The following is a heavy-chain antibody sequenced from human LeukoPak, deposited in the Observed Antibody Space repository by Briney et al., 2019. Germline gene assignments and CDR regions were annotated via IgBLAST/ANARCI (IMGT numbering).Heavy chain of an antibody. CDR1: GGTFSSYA. Sequence: GASVKVSCKASGGTFSSYAISWVRQAPGQGLEWMGGIIPIFGTANYAQKFQGRVTITADESTSTAYMELSSLRSEDTAVYYCARAGDIVVVPAAIPDYYYYMDVWGKGTTVTVSS. V-gene: IGHV1-69*13. CDR2: IIPIFGTA. D-gene: IGHD2-2*02. CDR3: ARAGDIVVVPAAIPDYYYYMDV. J-gene: IGHJ6*03.